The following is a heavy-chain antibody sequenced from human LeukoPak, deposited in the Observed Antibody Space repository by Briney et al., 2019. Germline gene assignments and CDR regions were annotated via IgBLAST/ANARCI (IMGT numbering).Heavy chain of an antibody. CDR3: AKDRDFWSGYWNWFDP. CDR1: GFTFSSYG. D-gene: IGHD3-3*01. CDR2: IWYDGSNK. Sequence: GRSLRLSCAASGFTFSSYGMHWVRQAPGRGLEWVAVIWYDGSNKYYADSVKGRFTISRDNSKNTLYLQMNSLRAEDTAVYYCAKDRDFWSGYWNWFDPWGQGTLVTVSS. J-gene: IGHJ5*02. V-gene: IGHV3-33*06.